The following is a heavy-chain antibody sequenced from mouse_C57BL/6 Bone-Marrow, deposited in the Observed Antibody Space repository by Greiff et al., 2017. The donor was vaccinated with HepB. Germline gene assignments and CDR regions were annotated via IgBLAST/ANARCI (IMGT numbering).Heavy chain of an antibody. CDR2: ISSGGDYI. V-gene: IGHV5-9-1*02. CDR3: TRNGYSRFAY. D-gene: IGHD2-3*01. J-gene: IGHJ3*01. CDR1: GFTFSSYA. Sequence: EVKLEESGEGLVKPGGSLKLSCAASGFTFSSYAMSWVRQTPEKRLEWVAYISSGGDYIYYADTVKGRFTISRDNARNTLYLQMSSLKSEDTAMYYCTRNGYSRFAYWGQGTLVTVSA.